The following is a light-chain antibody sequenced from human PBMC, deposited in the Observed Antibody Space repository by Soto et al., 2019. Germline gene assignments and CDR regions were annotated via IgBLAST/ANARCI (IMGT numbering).Light chain of an antibody. CDR1: SSDIGGYNY. V-gene: IGLV2-14*01. Sequence: QSVLTQPASVSGSPGQSITISRTGTSSDIGGYNYVSWYQQYPGKAPKLMIYEVSNRPSGVSNRFSGSKSGNTASLTISGLQAEDEADYYCTSYTTTSTWVFGGGTKVTVL. CDR2: EVS. J-gene: IGLJ3*02. CDR3: TSYTTTSTWV.